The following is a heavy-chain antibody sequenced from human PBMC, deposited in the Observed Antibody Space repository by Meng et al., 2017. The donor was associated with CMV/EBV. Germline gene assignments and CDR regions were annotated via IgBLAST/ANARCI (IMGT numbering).Heavy chain of an antibody. CDR2: IIPILGIA. CDR3: ARLRGGKAAAGNWDYYYYYGMDV. V-gene: IGHV1-69*10. Sequence: SVKVSCKASGGTFSSYAISWVRQAPGQGLEWMGGIIPILGIANYAQKFQGRVTITADKSTSTAYMELSSLRSEDTAVHYCARLRGGKAAAGNWDYYYYYGMDVWGQGTTVTVSS. D-gene: IGHD6-13*01. J-gene: IGHJ6*02. CDR1: GGTFSSYA.